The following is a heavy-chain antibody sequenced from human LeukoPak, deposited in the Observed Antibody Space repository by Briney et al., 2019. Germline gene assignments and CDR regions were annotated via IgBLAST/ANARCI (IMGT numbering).Heavy chain of an antibody. J-gene: IGHJ4*02. CDR2: IYSGGST. CDR1: GFTVSSNY. D-gene: IGHD5-12*01. CDR3: ARGGYSGYDSVRRRVDY. V-gene: IGHV3-66*01. Sequence: GESLKISCAASGFTVSSNYMSWVRQAPGKGLEWASVIYSGGSTYYADSVKGRFTISRDNSKNTLYLQMNSLRAEDTAVYYCARGGYSGYDSVRRRVDYWGQGTLVTVSS.